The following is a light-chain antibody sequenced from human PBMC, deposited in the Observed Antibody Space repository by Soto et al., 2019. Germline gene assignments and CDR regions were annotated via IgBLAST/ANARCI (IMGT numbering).Light chain of an antibody. CDR2: STD. Sequence: QSVLTQPPSASGTPGQRVTISCSGTTSNIGTNYVYWYQQLPGMAPTLVMYSTDRRPSAVPGRFSGSKSGTSAVLAITGVRSEDEANYYCSGWDDSLSGPVFGGGTKLTVL. CDR1: TSNIGTNY. J-gene: IGLJ2*01. V-gene: IGLV1-47*02. CDR3: SGWDDSLSGPV.